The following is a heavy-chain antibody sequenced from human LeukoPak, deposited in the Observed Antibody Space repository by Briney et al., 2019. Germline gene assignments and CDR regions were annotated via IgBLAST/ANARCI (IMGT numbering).Heavy chain of an antibody. CDR1: GDSITYYH. D-gene: IGHD2-21*01. CDR2: IYPGGTT. V-gene: IGHV4-4*09. CDR3: ARNVAYTAKSDL. J-gene: IGHJ5*02. Sequence: SETLSLTCTVSGDSITYYHWTWIRQPPGKALEWIGDIYPGGTTRYNPSLRSRTTISVDTSKNQFSLMLGSVTAADTALYYCARNVAYTAKSDLWGLGTLVTVSS.